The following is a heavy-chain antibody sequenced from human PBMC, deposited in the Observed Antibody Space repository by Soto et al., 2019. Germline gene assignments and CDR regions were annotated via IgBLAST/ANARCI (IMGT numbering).Heavy chain of an antibody. CDR3: AREGVIYEGFDLGY. D-gene: IGHD3-16*02. V-gene: IGHV3-53*01. J-gene: IGHJ4*02. CDR1: GFTVSSNY. CDR2: IYSGGST. Sequence: GGSLRLSCAASGFTVSSNYMSWVRQAPGKGLEWVSVIYSGGSTYYADSVKGRFTISRDNSKNTLYLQMNSLRAEDTAVYYCAREGVIYEGFDLGYWGQGTLVTVSS.